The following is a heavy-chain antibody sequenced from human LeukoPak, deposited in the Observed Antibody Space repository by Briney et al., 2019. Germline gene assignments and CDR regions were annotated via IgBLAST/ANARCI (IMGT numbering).Heavy chain of an antibody. J-gene: IGHJ4*02. D-gene: IGHD1-14*01. Sequence: PGGSLRLSCAVSGFTFSSHSMSWVRQAPGKGLEWVSYISSSSSTIYYADSVKGRFTISRDKAKNSLYLQMNSLRAEDTAVYYCARDVEGTTAYFDHWGQGTLVTVSS. CDR2: ISSSSSTI. V-gene: IGHV3-48*01. CDR1: GFTFSSHS. CDR3: ARDVEGTTAYFDH.